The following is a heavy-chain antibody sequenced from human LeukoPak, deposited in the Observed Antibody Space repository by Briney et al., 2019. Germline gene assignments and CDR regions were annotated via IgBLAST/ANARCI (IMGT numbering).Heavy chain of an antibody. CDR1: GFAFISYA. CDR2: ISGSSGTT. D-gene: IGHD6-13*01. J-gene: IGHJ4*02. V-gene: IGHV3-23*01. Sequence: PGGSLRLSCAASGFAFISYAMSWVGQAPGKGLEWVSAISGSSGTTYYADSVKGRFTIYRDNSKNTLYLQMNSLRAEDTAVYYCAKDFYLWQQLTKPFDYWGQGTLVTVSS. CDR3: AKDFYLWQQLTKPFDY.